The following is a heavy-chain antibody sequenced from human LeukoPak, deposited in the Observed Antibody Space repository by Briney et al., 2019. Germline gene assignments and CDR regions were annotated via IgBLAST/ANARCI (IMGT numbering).Heavy chain of an antibody. V-gene: IGHV3-33*06. J-gene: IGHJ4*02. D-gene: IGHD4-11*01. CDR1: GFTFSHFG. Sequence: GGSLRLSCEASGFTFSHFGMHWVRQAPGKGLEWVAVIWSDATNQYYADSVKGRFTISRDNFRNTVSLQMNSLRAEDTAVYYCAEDAQRGFDYSNSLEHWGQGSLVTVSS. CDR2: IWSDATNQ. CDR3: AEDAQRGFDYSNSLEH.